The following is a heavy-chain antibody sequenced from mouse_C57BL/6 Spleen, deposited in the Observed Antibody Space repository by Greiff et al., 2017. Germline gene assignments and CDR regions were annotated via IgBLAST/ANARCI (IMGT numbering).Heavy chain of an antibody. CDR3: ARSDYGNLYFDY. J-gene: IGHJ2*01. CDR1: GYAFTNYL. CDR2: INPGSGGT. V-gene: IGHV1-54*01. D-gene: IGHD2-1*01. Sequence: VQLQQSGAELVRPGTSVKVSCKASGYAFTNYLIEWVKQRPGQGLEWIGVINPGSGGTNYNEKFQGKATLTADKSSSTAYMQLSSLTSEDSAVYFSARSDYGNLYFDYWGQGTTLTVSS.